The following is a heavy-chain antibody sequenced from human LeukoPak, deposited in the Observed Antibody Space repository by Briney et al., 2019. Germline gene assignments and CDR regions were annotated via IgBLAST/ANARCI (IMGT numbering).Heavy chain of an antibody. J-gene: IGHJ6*03. CDR2: ISAYNGNT. Sequence: ASVKVSCKASGYTFTSYGISWVRHAPGQGLEWMGWISAYNGNTNYAQKLQGRVTMTTDTSTSTAYMELRSLRSDDTAVYYCARVRYPLQKPYYYYYMDVWGKGTTVTVSS. CDR1: GYTFTSYG. V-gene: IGHV1-18*01. CDR3: ARVRYPLQKPYYYYYMDV. D-gene: IGHD4-11*01.